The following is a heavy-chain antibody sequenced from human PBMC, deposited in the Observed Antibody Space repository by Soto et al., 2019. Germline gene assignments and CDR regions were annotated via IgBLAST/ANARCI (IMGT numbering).Heavy chain of an antibody. V-gene: IGHV6-1*01. CDR1: GDSVSSNSAA. Sequence: SPTLSLTCAISGDSVSSNSAAWNWIRQSPSRGLEWLGRTYYRSKWYNDYPISVKGRITINPDTSKNRFSLQLNSVTPQDVALYDSAIEPGEEYPSVPYCFSYQGMDVWGQGTTVTVS. J-gene: IGHJ6*02. CDR3: AIEPGEEYPSVPYCFSYQGMDV. CDR2: TYYRSKWYN. D-gene: IGHD1-1*01.